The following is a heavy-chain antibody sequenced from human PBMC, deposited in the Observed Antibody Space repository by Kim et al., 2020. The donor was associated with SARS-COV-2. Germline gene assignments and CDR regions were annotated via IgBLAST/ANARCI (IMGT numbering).Heavy chain of an antibody. CDR1: GGSISSYY. Sequence: SETLSLTCTVSGGSISSYYWSWIRQPPGKGLEWIGYIYYSGSTNYNPSLKSRVTISVDTSKNQFSLKLSSVTAADTAVYYCARQVNWNDRLEYWGQGTLVTVSS. CDR3: ARQVNWNDRLEY. V-gene: IGHV4-59*08. J-gene: IGHJ4*02. CDR2: IYYSGST. D-gene: IGHD1-20*01.